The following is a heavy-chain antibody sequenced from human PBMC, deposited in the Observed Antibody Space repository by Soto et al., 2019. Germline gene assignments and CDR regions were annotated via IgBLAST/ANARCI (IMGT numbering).Heavy chain of an antibody. J-gene: IGHJ4*02. Sequence: AWSMQLSCASYGLTFNSYWMHWVRQDPGKGLVWVSRINSDGSSASYADSVKGRFTISRDNAKNTLYLQMNSLRAEDTAVYYCARVRSGYFDYWGQGTLVTVSS. D-gene: IGHD2-15*01. CDR3: ARVRSGYFDY. V-gene: IGHV3-74*01. CDR1: GLTFNSYW. CDR2: INSDGSSA.